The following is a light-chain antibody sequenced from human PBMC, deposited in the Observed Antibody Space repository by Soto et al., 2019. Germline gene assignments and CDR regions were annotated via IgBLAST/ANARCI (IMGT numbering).Light chain of an antibody. J-gene: IGKJ1*01. CDR1: QDIGGR. V-gene: IGKV1-12*01. CDR2: AAS. CDR3: LQVYSFPRT. Sequence: DIQMTQSPSSVSASVGDRITITCRTSQDIGGRLAWFQQKPGKAPQYLIQAASILQSGVPSRFSGSGSGTEFILRIHHRQSEDFESYFCLQVYSFPRTVGLGTTVDI.